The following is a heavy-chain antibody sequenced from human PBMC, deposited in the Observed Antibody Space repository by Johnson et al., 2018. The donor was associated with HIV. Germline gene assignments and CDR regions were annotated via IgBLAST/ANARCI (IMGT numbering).Heavy chain of an antibody. CDR2: ISDDGSNK. J-gene: IGHJ3*02. CDR1: GFTFSDYA. Sequence: QVQLVESGGGVVQPGRSLTLSCVGSGFTFSDYAIHWVRQAPGKGLEWVAVISDDGSNKYYADSVKGRFTISRDNSKNTLYLQMNSLRAEDTAVYYCARGGYSGYDPAGPNAFDIWGQGTMVTVSS. D-gene: IGHD5-12*01. V-gene: IGHV3-30-3*01. CDR3: ARGGYSGYDPAGPNAFDI.